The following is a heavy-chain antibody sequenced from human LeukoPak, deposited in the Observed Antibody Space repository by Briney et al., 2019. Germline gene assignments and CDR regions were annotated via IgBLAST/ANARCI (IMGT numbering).Heavy chain of an antibody. V-gene: IGHV4-30-2*01. D-gene: IGHD2-15*01. CDR2: IYHSGST. CDR1: GGSISSGGYS. CDR3: AREAGYSSAFDI. Sequence: NPSETLSLTCAVSGGSISSGGYSWSWIRQPPGKGLEWIGYIYHSGSTYYNPSLKSRVTISVDRSKNQFSLKLSSVTAADTAVYYCAREAGYSSAFDIWGQGTMVTVSS. J-gene: IGHJ3*02.